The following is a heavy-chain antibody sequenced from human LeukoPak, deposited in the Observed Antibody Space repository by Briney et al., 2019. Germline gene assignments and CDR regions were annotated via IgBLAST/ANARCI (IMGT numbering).Heavy chain of an antibody. V-gene: IGHV4-59*05. D-gene: IGHD3-10*01. CDR2: IYYSGST. CDR3: ARHRWRDYYGSGSYKSAFDI. J-gene: IGHJ3*02. CDR1: GGSISSYY. Sequence: SETLSLTCTVSGGSISSYYWSLIRQPPGKGLEWIGSIYYSGSTYYNPSLKSRVTIAVDTSKNQFSLKLSSVTAADTAVYYCARHRWRDYYGSGSYKSAFDIWGQGTMVTVSS.